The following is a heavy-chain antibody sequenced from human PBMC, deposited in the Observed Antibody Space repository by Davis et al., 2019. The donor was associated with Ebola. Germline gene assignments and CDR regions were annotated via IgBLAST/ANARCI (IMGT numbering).Heavy chain of an antibody. J-gene: IGHJ4*02. CDR1: GFTFSGYA. D-gene: IGHD3-22*01. CDR3: ARLANADSSGHHPGGY. CDR2: ISSDGSNK. Sequence: GESLKISCVASGFTFSGYAMHWVRQAPGKGLEWVAVISSDGSNKYYADSVKGRFTISRDNSKNTLYLQMNSLRAEDTAVYYCARLANADSSGHHPGGYWGQGTLVTVSS. V-gene: IGHV3-30*04.